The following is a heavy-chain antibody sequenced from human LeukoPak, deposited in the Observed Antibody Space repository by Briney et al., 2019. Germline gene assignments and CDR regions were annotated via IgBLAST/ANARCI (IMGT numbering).Heavy chain of an antibody. CDR3: ARGYSSSWYEDY. D-gene: IGHD6-13*01. J-gene: IGHJ4*02. CDR2: ISYDGSNK. V-gene: IGHV3-30-3*01. CDR1: GFTFSYYA. Sequence: PGGSLRLSCAASGFTFSYYAMHWVRQAPGKGLEWVADISYDGSNKYYADSVKGRFTISRDSSKNTLYLQMNSLRAEDTAVYYCARGYSSSWYEDYWGQGTLVTVSS.